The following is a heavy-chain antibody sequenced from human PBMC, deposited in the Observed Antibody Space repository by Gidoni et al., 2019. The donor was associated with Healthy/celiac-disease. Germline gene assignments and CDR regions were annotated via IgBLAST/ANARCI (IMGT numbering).Heavy chain of an antibody. CDR3: ARRQYSSGYYGYFDY. Sequence: YNPSLKSRVTISVDTSKNQFSLKLSSVTAADTAVYYCARRQYSSGYYGYFDYWGQGTLVTVSS. J-gene: IGHJ4*02. V-gene: IGHV4-39*01. D-gene: IGHD3-22*01.